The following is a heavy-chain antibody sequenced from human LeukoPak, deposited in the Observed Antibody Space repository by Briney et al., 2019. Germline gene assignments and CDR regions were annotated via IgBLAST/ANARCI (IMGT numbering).Heavy chain of an antibody. J-gene: IGHJ4*02. Sequence: GRSLRLSCAASGFTFDEYGMHWVRQAPGKCLEWVSGISWNSDTICYADSVNGRFTISRDNAKISLYLQMNRLRAEDTALYYCAKSRPTGSYYFAFDYWGQGSLVTVSS. D-gene: IGHD1-26*01. CDR1: GFTFDEYG. CDR2: ISWNSDTI. CDR3: AKSRPTGSYYFAFDY. V-gene: IGHV3-9*01.